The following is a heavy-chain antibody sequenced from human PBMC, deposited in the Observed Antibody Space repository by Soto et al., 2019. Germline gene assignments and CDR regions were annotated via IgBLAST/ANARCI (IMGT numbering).Heavy chain of an antibody. CDR1: GFTFSSYA. D-gene: IGHD1-26*01. CDR2: TGGAGGTT. J-gene: IGHJ4*02. CDR3: AKAPPTWRSGNYVIDY. V-gene: IGHV3-23*01. Sequence: EVQLLESGGDLVQPGGSLRLSCAASGFTFSSYAMTWVRQASGKGLEWVAATGGAGGTTFYADSVKGRFTISRDNSKNTLYLQMNGLRTEDTAIYFCAKAPPTWRSGNYVIDYWGQGTLVTVSP.